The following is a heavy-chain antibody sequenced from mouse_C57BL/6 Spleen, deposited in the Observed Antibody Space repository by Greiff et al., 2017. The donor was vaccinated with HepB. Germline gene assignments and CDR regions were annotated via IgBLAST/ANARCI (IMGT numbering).Heavy chain of an antibody. CDR3: ARGYHGSSYDYFDY. V-gene: IGHV1-80*01. Sequence: VKLQESGAELVKPGASVKISCKASGYAFSSYWMNWVKQRPGKGLEWIGQIYPGDGDTNYNGKFKGKATLTADKSSSTAYMQLSSLTSEDSAVYFCARGYHGSSYDYFDYWGQGTTLTVSS. J-gene: IGHJ2*01. D-gene: IGHD1-1*01. CDR1: GYAFSSYW. CDR2: IYPGDGDT.